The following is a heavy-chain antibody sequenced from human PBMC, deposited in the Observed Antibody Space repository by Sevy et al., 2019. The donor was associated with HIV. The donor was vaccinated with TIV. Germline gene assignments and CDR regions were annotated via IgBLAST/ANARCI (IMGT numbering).Heavy chain of an antibody. J-gene: IGHJ6*02. D-gene: IGHD6-25*01. V-gene: IGHV3-30*04. Sequence: GGCLRLSCAASGFTFSSYAMHWVRQAPGKGLEWVAVISYDGSNKYYADSVKGRFTISRDNSKNTLYLQMNSLRAEDTAVYYCARVMIGGIAAWAKTARNYYYYYGMDVWGQGTTVTVSS. CDR3: ARVMIGGIAAWAKTARNYYYYYGMDV. CDR1: GFTFSSYA. CDR2: ISYDGSNK.